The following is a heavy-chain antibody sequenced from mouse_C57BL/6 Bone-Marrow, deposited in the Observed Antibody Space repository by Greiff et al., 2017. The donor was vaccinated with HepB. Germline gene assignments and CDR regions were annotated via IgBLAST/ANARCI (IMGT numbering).Heavy chain of an antibody. D-gene: IGHD1-1*01. V-gene: IGHV1-7*01. J-gene: IGHJ4*01. CDR3: ASTTERDYYAMDY. CDR2: INPSSGYT. CDR1: GYTFTSYW. Sequence: VMLQQSGAELAKPGASVKLSCKASGYTFTSYWMHWVKQRPGQGLEWIGYINPSSGYTKYNQKFKDKATLTADKSSSTAYMHLSSLTYEDSAVYYCASTTERDYYAMDYWGQGTSVTVSS.